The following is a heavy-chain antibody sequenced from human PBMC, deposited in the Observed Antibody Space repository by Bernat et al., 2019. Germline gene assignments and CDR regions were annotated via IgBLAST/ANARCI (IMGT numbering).Heavy chain of an antibody. J-gene: IGHJ4*02. CDR1: GFTVSSNY. D-gene: IGHD1-26*01. CDR3: ARVLSGNYGGCGLDY. Sequence: EVQLVESGGGLIQPGGSLRLSCAASGFTVSSNYMSWVRQAPGKGLEWVSMIYSGGSTYYADSVKDRFTISRDNSKNTLSLQMHSLRAEDTAVYYCARVLSGNYGGCGLDYWGQGTLVTVSS. CDR2: IYSGGST. V-gene: IGHV3-53*01.